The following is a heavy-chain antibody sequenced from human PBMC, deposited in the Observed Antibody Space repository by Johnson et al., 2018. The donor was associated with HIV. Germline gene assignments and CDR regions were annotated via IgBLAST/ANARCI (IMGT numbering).Heavy chain of an antibody. D-gene: IGHD6-6*01. V-gene: IGHV3-30*14. Sequence: QVQLVESGGGVVQPGGSLRLSCAASGFTFSNNAIHWVRQAPGKGLEWVAVISYDGTNTYYADSVRGRFTISRDNSRNTVSLQMNILRPKDTAMYYCASGVTARCSLRIWGQGTMGTVSS. CDR2: ISYDGTNT. J-gene: IGHJ3*02. CDR1: GFTFSNNA. CDR3: ASGVTARCSLRI.